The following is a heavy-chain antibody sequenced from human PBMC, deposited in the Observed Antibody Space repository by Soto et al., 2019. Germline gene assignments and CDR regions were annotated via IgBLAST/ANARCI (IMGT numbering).Heavy chain of an antibody. D-gene: IGHD2-2*01. CDR1: GGSISSYY. CDR2: IYYSGST. CDR3: ARIPDIVVVPAAIFFDP. J-gene: IGHJ5*02. Sequence: SETLSLTCTVSGGSISSYYWSWIRQPPGKGLEWIGYIYYSGSTNYNPSLKSRVTISVDTSKNQFSLKLSSVTAADTAVYYCARIPDIVVVPAAIFFDPWGQGTLVTVSS. V-gene: IGHV4-59*08.